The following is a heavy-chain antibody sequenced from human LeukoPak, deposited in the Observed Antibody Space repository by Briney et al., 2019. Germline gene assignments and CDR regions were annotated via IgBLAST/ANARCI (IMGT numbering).Heavy chain of an antibody. CDR2: IYTSGST. V-gene: IGHV4-61*02. J-gene: IGHJ3*02. CDR3: ARDRPSPVGSGYRVDAFDI. D-gene: IGHD3-22*01. Sequence: SETLSLTCTVSGGSISSGSYYWSWIRQPAGKGLEWIGRIYTSGSTNYNPSLKSRVTISVDTSKNQFSLKLSSVTAADTAVYYCARDRPSPVGSGYRVDAFDIWGQGTMVTVSS. CDR1: GGSISSGSYY.